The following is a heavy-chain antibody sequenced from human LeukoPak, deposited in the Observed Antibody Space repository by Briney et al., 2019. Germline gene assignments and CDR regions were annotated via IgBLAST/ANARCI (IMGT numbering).Heavy chain of an antibody. CDR3: ARGGVTMVRGVIIPNYYFDY. D-gene: IGHD3-10*01. CDR1: GGTFSSYA. CDR2: IIPIFGTA. J-gene: IGHJ4*02. Sequence: GASVKVSCKASGGTFSSYAISWVRQAPGQGLEWMGGIIPIFGTANYAQKFQGRVTITADKSTSTAYMELSSLRSEDTAVYYCARGGVTMVRGVIIPNYYFDYWGQGTLVTVSS. V-gene: IGHV1-69*06.